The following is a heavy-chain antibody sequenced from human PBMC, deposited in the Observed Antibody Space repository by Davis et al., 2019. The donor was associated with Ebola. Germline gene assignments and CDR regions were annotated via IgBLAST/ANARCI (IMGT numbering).Heavy chain of an antibody. CDR1: GFTFNSFG. D-gene: IGHD2-21*01. V-gene: IGHV3-48*02. J-gene: IGHJ6*02. Sequence: GGSLRLSCEASGFTFNSFGMHWVRQAPGKGLEWIAYISTGSKTIYYADSVRGRFSISRDNANNSLYLQMNSLKDEDTAIYYCARDIAMDVWGQGTTVTVSS. CDR2: ISTGSKTI. CDR3: ARDIAMDV.